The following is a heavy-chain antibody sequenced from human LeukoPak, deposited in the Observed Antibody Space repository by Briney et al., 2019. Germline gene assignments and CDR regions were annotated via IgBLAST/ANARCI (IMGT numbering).Heavy chain of an antibody. J-gene: IGHJ4*02. Sequence: TGGSLRLSCAASGFTFSSYAMSWVRQAPGKGLEWVSAISGSGGSTYYADSVKGRFTISRDNSKNTLYLQMNSLRAEDTAVYYCAKDRDLVGATDYFDYWGQGTLVTVSS. D-gene: IGHD1-26*01. CDR3: AKDRDLVGATDYFDY. CDR1: GFTFSSYA. V-gene: IGHV3-23*01. CDR2: ISGSGGST.